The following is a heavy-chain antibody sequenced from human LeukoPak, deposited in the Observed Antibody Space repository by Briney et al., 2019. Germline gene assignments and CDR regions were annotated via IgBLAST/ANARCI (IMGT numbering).Heavy chain of an antibody. D-gene: IGHD3-16*01. J-gene: IGHJ4*02. V-gene: IGHV4-39*07. Sequence: PSETLSLTCIVSGDSVSTTDSYRGWIRQPPGEGLEWIGSLYFGGGSYYNPSLKSRATLSVDTSKSQFSLKLSSVTAADTAVYYCAREPGGEFDSWGQGTLVTVSS. CDR3: AREPGGEFDS. CDR2: LYFGGGS. CDR1: GDSVSTTDSY.